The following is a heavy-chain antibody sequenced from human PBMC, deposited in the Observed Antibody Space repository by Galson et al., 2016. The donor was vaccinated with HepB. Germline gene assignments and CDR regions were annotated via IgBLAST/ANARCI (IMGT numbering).Heavy chain of an antibody. CDR1: GFTFSNFA. CDR2: IGGGGGSP. J-gene: IGHJ4*02. V-gene: IGHV3-23*01. Sequence: FLRLSCAASGFTFSNFAMSWVRQAPGKGLEWVSAIGGGGGSPSYADSVKGRFTISRDNSKNTLYLQMNNLRDEDTAVYYCARDPHALDFWGQGTLVTVSS. CDR3: ARDPHALDF.